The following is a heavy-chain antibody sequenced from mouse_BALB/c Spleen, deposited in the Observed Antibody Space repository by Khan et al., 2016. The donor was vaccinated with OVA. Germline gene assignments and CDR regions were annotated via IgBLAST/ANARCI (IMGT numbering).Heavy chain of an antibody. J-gene: IGHJ4*01. CDR1: GYSITSDYA. Sequence: EVELVESGPGLVKPSQSLSLTCTVTGYSITSDYAWNWIRQFPGNKLEWMGYISNSGNTNYNPSLKSRISITRDTSKNQVFLQLNSVTTEDTATYYCASELGRYYAMDDWGQGTSVTVSS. D-gene: IGHD4-1*01. CDR2: ISNSGNT. CDR3: ASELGRYYAMDD. V-gene: IGHV3-2*02.